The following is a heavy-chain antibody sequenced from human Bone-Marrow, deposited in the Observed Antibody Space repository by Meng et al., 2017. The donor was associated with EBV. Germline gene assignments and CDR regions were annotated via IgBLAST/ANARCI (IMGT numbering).Heavy chain of an antibody. J-gene: IGHJ4*02. Sequence: VQLWQSGGKWNNPGAQLKVSCKASGYTFTGYYIHWVRQAPGQGLEWVGWINPNSGGTNYAEKFQGRVTMTRDTSITTAFMELSSLKSDDTAAYYCAMGLATDFDYWGQGTLVTVSS. V-gene: IGHV1-2*02. CDR2: INPNSGGT. D-gene: IGHD5-12*01. CDR1: GYTFTGYY. CDR3: AMGLATDFDY.